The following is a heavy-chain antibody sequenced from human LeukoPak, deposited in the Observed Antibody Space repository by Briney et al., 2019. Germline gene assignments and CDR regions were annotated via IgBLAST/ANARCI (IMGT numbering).Heavy chain of an antibody. V-gene: IGHV1-69*13. J-gene: IGHJ4*02. CDR1: GGTFSSYA. CDR2: IIPIFGTA. Sequence: SVKVSCKAPGGTFSSYAISWVRLAPGQGHEWMGGIIPIFGTANYAQKFQGRVTITADESTSTAYMELSSLRSEDTAVYYCARIGYCSSTSCYSYFDYWGQGTPVTVSS. CDR3: ARIGYCSSTSCYSYFDY. D-gene: IGHD2-2*01.